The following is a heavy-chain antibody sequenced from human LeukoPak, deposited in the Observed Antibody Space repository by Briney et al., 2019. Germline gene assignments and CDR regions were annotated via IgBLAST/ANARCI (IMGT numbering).Heavy chain of an antibody. D-gene: IGHD6-13*01. Sequence: PSETLSLTCAVYGGSFSGYYWSWIRQPPGKGLEWIGEINHSGSTNYNPSLKGRVTISVDTSKNQFSLKLSSMTAADTAVYYCASTPAAGPFDYWGQGTLVTVSS. J-gene: IGHJ4*02. CDR2: INHSGST. CDR1: GGSFSGYY. V-gene: IGHV4-34*01. CDR3: ASTPAAGPFDY.